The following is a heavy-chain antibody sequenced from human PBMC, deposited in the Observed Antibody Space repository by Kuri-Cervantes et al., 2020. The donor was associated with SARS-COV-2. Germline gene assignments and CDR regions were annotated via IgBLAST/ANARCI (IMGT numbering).Heavy chain of an antibody. D-gene: IGHD1-26*01. CDR1: GFTFSSNV. J-gene: IGHJ4*02. CDR2: IKQDGSEK. V-gene: IGHV3-7*01. Sequence: GGSLRLSCAASGFTFSSNVMGWVRQAPGKGLEWVANIKQDGSEKYYVDSVKGRFTISRDNAKNSLYLQMNSLRAEDTAVYYCAREDGWEGATWHLTDYWGQGTLVTVSS. CDR3: AREDGWEGATWHLTDY.